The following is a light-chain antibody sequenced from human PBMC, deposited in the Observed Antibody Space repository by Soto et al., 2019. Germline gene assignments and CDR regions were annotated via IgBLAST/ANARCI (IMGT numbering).Light chain of an antibody. J-gene: IGKJ4*01. Sequence: EIVMTQSPASLSVSPGERATLSCRASQSVGTNVAWYQKKPGQGPRLLMYGAYTRAIGIPARFSGSGSGTEFTLTITSLQSEDFAVYYCQQYQNWLSFGGGTKVEI. CDR3: QQYQNWLS. CDR1: QSVGTN. V-gene: IGKV3-15*01. CDR2: GAY.